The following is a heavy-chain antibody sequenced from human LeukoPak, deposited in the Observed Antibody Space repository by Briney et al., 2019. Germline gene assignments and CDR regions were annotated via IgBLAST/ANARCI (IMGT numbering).Heavy chain of an antibody. J-gene: IGHJ6*02. V-gene: IGHV3-33*01. CDR3: ASEPGLSRGPDYAMDV. CDR2: IWHDGSKQ. D-gene: IGHD3-16*01. Sequence: GGSLRLSCTASGFSFSKYGMHWVRQAPGKGLEWVAVIWHDGSKQHYADFVKGRFTVSRDNSKNTLFLEMNSLRVEDTAVYYCASEPGLSRGPDYAMDVWGQGTTVTVSS. CDR1: GFSFSKYG.